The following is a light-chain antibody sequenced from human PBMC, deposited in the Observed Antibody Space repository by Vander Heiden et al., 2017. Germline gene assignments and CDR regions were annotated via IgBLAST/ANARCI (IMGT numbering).Light chain of an antibody. Sequence: IQMTQSPSSLSASVGDRVSITCRASQTISRYLNWYQQKPEKAPKLLIYAASSLQSGVPSRFSGSGSGTDFTLTISSVQPEDSAIYYCQQSYSEWTFGQGTKLEI. CDR1: QTISRY. CDR2: AAS. V-gene: IGKV1-39*01. J-gene: IGKJ1*01. CDR3: QQSYSEWT.